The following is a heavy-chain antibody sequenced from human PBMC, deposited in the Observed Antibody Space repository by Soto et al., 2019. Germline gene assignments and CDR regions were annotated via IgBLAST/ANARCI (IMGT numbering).Heavy chain of an antibody. V-gene: IGHV4-4*07. CDR3: SGVGCSNSKCYTRGMDV. CDR1: GGSISGYY. CDR2: IYSDGTT. D-gene: IGHD2-2*01. Sequence: QLHLQESGPGLVKPSETLSLTCTVSGGSISGYYWSWVRQPAGKGLEWVGRIYSDGTTNYSPSLKSRVTMSLDTSKDQFSLHLNSVTAADTAVYYCSGVGCSNSKCYTRGMDVWGQGTTVTVSS. J-gene: IGHJ6*02.